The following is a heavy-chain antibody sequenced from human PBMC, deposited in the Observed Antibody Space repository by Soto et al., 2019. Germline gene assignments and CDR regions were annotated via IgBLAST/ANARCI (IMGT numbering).Heavy chain of an antibody. Sequence: PGRSLRLSCAASGFTFSDSVMYWVRQTSGKGLEWVGRIRSKADSYATAYAASVKGRCTISRDDSKNTVYLQTNSLNTEDTAVYYCTRNLHHAFDILGQGTMVTVSS. CDR2: IRSKADSYAT. CDR3: TRNLHHAFDI. V-gene: IGHV3-73*01. CDR1: GFTFSDSV. D-gene: IGHD1-7*01. J-gene: IGHJ3*02.